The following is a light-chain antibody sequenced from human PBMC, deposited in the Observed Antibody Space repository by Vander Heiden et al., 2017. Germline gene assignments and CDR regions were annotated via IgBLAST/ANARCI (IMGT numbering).Light chain of an antibody. J-gene: IGKJ3*01. CDR1: QSLLHSNGYNY. CDR2: LVS. Sequence: DIVMTQSPLSLPVTPGEPASISCRSSQSLLHSNGYNYLDWYLQKPGQSPQLLIYLVSNRASGVPDTSRGTRPPTAFTLKIRRMKAEDIGVYYIRESLAEPLTFGPGTKLDLK. V-gene: IGKV2-28*01. CDR3: RESLAEPLT.